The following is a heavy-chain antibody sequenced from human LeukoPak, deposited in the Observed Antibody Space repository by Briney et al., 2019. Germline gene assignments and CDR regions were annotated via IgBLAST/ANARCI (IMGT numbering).Heavy chain of an antibody. CDR2: INPSGGST. Sequence: ASVKVSCKASGYTFTSYYMHWVRQAPGQGLEWMGIINPSGGSTSYAQKFQGRVTMTRDMSTSTVYMELSSLRSEDTAVYYCSSGSPPWDYFDYWGQGTLVTVSS. D-gene: IGHD6-25*01. J-gene: IGHJ4*02. CDR3: SSGSPPWDYFDY. V-gene: IGHV1-46*01. CDR1: GYTFTSYY.